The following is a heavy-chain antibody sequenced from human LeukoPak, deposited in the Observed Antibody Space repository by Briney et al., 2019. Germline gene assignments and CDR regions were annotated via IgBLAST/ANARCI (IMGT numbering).Heavy chain of an antibody. CDR3: VRESDVWSGPGIGRPLDV. Sequence: GVLRLSCAASGFTFSTYAISWVRQAPGKGLEWVSCISSTSNYIFYADSVRGRFTISRGNAKNSLYLQMDSLRAEDTAVYHCVRESDVWSGPGIGRPLDVWGKGTTVTVSS. D-gene: IGHD3-3*01. CDR2: ISSTSNYI. J-gene: IGHJ6*04. CDR1: GFTFSTYA. V-gene: IGHV3-21*01.